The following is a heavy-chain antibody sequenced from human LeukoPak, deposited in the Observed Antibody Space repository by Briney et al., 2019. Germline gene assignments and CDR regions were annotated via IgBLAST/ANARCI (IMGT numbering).Heavy chain of an antibody. V-gene: IGHV3-48*03. CDR1: GFTFSSYE. CDR2: ISSSGSTI. CDR3: ARERDMVRGEVDY. J-gene: IGHJ4*02. Sequence: GGSLRLSCAASGFTFSSYEMNWVRQAPGKGLEWVSYISSSGSTIYYADSVKGRFTISRDNAKNSLYLQMNSLRAEDTAVYYCARERDMVRGEVDYWGQGTLVTVSS. D-gene: IGHD3-10*01.